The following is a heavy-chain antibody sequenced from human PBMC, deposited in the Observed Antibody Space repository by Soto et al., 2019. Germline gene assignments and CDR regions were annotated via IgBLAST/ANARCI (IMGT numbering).Heavy chain of an antibody. CDR3: AKDRGSGNDWFHVFDY. CDR2: ISKDGSNK. Sequence: QVQLVESGGGVVQPGRSLRLSCAASGFTFSSYGMHWVRQAPGKGLEWVAVISKDGSNKYYADSVKGRFTISRDNSKSTLYLKMNSLRAEDTAVYHCAKDRGSGNDWFHVFDYWGQGILVTVSS. J-gene: IGHJ4*02. D-gene: IGHD1-1*01. V-gene: IGHV3-30*18. CDR1: GFTFSSYG.